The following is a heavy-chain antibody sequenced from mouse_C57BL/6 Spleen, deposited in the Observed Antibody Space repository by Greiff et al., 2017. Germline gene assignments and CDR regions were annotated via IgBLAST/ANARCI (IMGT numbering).Heavy chain of an antibody. CDR1: GFTFSSYA. D-gene: IGHD1-1*01. V-gene: IGHV5-4*01. CDR2: ISDGGSYN. CDR3: ARDLITTVVAPY. Sequence: EVQGVESGGGLVKPGGSLKLSCAASGFTFSSYAMSWVRQTPEKRLEWVATISDGGSYNYYPDNVKGRFTISRANAKNNLYLQMSHLKSEDTAIYYCARDLITTVVAPYWGQGTLVTVSA. J-gene: IGHJ3*01.